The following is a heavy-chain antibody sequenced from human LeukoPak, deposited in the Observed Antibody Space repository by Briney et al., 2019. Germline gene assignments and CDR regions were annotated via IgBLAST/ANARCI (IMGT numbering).Heavy chain of an antibody. D-gene: IGHD1-20*01. CDR3: ASVYNWNYYYYMDV. CDR2: IYYSGST. V-gene: IGHV4-39*07. J-gene: IGHJ6*03. CDR1: GGSISSSSYY. Sequence: PSETLSLTCTVSGGSISSSSYYWGWIRQPPGKGLEWIGSIYYSGSTYYNPSLKSRVTISVDTSKNQFSLKLSSVTAADTAVYYCASVYNWNYYYYMDVWGKGTTVTVSS.